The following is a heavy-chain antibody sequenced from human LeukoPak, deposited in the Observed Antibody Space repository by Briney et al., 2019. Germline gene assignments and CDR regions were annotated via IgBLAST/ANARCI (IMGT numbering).Heavy chain of an antibody. CDR3: ARTTEGGYTYGYFYYYYMDV. J-gene: IGHJ6*03. CDR2: INHSGST. Sequence: SETLSLTCAVYGGSFSDYYWSWIRQPPGKGLEWIGEINHSGSTNYNPSLKSRVTTSVGTSKNQFSLKLRSVTAADTAVYYCARTTEGGYTYGYFYYYYMDVWGKGTTVTISS. D-gene: IGHD5-18*01. V-gene: IGHV4-34*01. CDR1: GGSFSDYY.